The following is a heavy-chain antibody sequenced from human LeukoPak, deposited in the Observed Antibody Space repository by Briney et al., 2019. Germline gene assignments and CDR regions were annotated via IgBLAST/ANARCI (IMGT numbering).Heavy chain of an antibody. CDR1: GFTFSDYY. D-gene: IGHD6-19*01. CDR2: ISSSSSYT. J-gene: IGHJ6*02. V-gene: IGHV3-11*05. Sequence: PGGSLRLSCAASGFTFSDYYMSWIRQAPGKGLEWVSYISSSSSYTNYADSVKGRFTISRDNAKNSLYLQMNSLRAEDTAVYYCARVLEEYSSGWYVGYYYGMDVWGQETTVTVSS. CDR3: ARVLEEYSSGWYVGYYYGMDV.